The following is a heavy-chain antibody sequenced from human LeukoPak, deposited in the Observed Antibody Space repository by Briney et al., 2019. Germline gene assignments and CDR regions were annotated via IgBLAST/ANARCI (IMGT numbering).Heavy chain of an antibody. J-gene: IGHJ5*02. CDR2: IYSGGST. CDR1: GFTFSSYA. Sequence: GGSLRLSCAASGFTFSSYAMSWVRQAPGKGLEWVSVIYSGGSTYYPDSVKGRFTISRDNSKNTLYLQMNSLRAEDTAVYYCARLSGYSKWFDPWGQGTLVTVSS. V-gene: IGHV3-66*02. D-gene: IGHD3-3*01. CDR3: ARLSGYSKWFDP.